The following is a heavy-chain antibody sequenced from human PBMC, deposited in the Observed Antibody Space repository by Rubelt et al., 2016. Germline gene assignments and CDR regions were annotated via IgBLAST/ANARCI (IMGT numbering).Heavy chain of an antibody. CDR1: GFTFSNYG. V-gene: IGHV3-48*04. J-gene: IGHJ4*02. D-gene: IGHD4-11*01. CDR2: ISGGMETI. CDR3: ARGYLSNSFDY. Sequence: VQLVESGGGVVQPGRSLRLSCAASGFTFSNYGMHWVRQVPGKGLEWISYISGGMETIYYADSVRGRFTISRDNAKNSLYLQMDSLRAEDTAVYYCARGYLSNSFDYWGQGTLVTVSS.